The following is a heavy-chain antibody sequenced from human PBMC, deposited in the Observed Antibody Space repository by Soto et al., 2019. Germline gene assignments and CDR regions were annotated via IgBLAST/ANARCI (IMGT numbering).Heavy chain of an antibody. Sequence: QVQLVQSGAEVKKPGSSVKVSCKASGGTFSSYTISWVRQAPGQGLEWMGRIIPILGIANYAQKFQGRVTITADKSTSTAYMELSSLRSEDTAVYYFAREWVVRDHGYYWGQGTLVTVSS. J-gene: IGHJ4*02. D-gene: IGHD3-10*01. CDR2: IIPILGIA. CDR1: GGTFSSYT. V-gene: IGHV1-69*08. CDR3: AREWVVRDHGYY.